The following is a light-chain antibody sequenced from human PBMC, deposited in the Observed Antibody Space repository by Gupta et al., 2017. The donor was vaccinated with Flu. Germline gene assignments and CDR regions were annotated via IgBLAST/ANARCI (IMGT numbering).Light chain of an antibody. CDR3: QQSYLTPVT. V-gene: IGKV1-39*01. CDR1: QNIRTY. CDR2: LAS. J-gene: IGKJ1*01. Sequence: DIQMTQSPSSLSASLGDSVTITCRASQNIRTYVHWYQQKPGKAPNLLVILASRLGSGFPSRFTGSGSDKDFSLSISSLQPEDFASYYCQQSYLTPVTFGQGTRVEL.